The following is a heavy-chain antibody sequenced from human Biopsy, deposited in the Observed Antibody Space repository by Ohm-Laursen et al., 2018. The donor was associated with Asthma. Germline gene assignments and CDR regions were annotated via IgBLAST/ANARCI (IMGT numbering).Heavy chain of an antibody. CDR1: GGTFNTYV. D-gene: IGHD2-2*01. J-gene: IGHJ4*02. Sequence: VKVSCKSLGGTFNTYVIGWVRQAPGQGLEWMGGINSVFGTTTYPQKFQDRITITADDSTSTVYMELSSLRSEDTAVYYCARKAGSCISRTCYSLDFWGQGTLVTVSS. V-gene: IGHV1-69*01. CDR3: ARKAGSCISRTCYSLDF. CDR2: INSVFGTT.